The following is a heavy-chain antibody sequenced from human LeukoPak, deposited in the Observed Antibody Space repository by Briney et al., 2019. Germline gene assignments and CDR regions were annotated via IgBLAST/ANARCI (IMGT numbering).Heavy chain of an antibody. CDR2: ISSDGSNK. CDR3: ARDQGYCTSTSCHDVHSYFDV. V-gene: IGHV3-30-3*01. J-gene: IGHJ2*01. D-gene: IGHD2-2*01. Sequence: PGRSLRLSCAASGFTFNTYAMHWVRQAPGQGLEWVAVISSDGSNKYHTDSVKGRFTISRDNSRNTLYLQMNSLRAEDTAVYYCARDQGYCTSTSCHDVHSYFDVWGRGTLVTVSS. CDR1: GFTFNTYA.